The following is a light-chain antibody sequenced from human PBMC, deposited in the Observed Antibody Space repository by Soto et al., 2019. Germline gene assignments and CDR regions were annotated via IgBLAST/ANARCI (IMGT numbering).Light chain of an antibody. CDR1: ENINTY. CDR2: DAS. CDR3: QHRNNWPLT. J-gene: IGKJ4*01. V-gene: IGKV3-11*01. Sequence: IVLTQSPATLSVSPGETATLSCRASENINTYLAWYQQKPGQAPKLLIYDASNRATGIPARFSASGSGTDFTLTISSLVPEDVAVYYCQHRNNWPLTFGGGTKVEIK.